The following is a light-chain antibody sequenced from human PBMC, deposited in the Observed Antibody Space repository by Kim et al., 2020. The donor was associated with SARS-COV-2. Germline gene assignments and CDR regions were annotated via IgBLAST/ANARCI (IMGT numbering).Light chain of an antibody. Sequence: KAASICCGGNNNGSKSVHWCQQKPGQAPVLVISYDSDRPSGIPERFSGSNSGNTATLTVRRVEAGDEADYYCQVWDSTIDHRVVFGGGTQLTVL. CDR2: YDS. V-gene: IGLV3-21*04. J-gene: IGLJ7*01. CDR1: NNGSKS. CDR3: QVWDSTIDHRVV.